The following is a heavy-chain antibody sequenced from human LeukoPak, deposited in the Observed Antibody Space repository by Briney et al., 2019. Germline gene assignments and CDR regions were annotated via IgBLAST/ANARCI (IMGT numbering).Heavy chain of an antibody. CDR1: GFTFSSYW. D-gene: IGHD6-13*01. V-gene: IGHV3-7*01. CDR3: ARDGSSWYTETFDY. J-gene: IGHJ4*02. CDR2: IKQDGSEK. Sequence: PGGSLRLSCAASGFTFSSYWMSWVRQAPGKGLEWVANIKQDGSEKYYVDSVKGRFTISRDNAKNSLYLQMNSLRAEDTAVYYCARDGSSWYTETFDYWGQGTLVTVSS.